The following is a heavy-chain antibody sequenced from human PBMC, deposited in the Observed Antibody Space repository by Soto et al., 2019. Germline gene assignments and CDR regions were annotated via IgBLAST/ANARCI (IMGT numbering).Heavy chain of an antibody. Sequence: PGGSLRLSCAASGFTFSGYGMHWVRQAPGKGLEWVAVISYDGSNKYYADSVKGRFTISRDNSKNTLYLQMNSLRAEDTAVYYCAATPPTPYSSGWYFDYWGQGTLVTVSS. J-gene: IGHJ4*02. CDR3: AATPPTPYSSGWYFDY. V-gene: IGHV3-30*03. CDR2: ISYDGSNK. D-gene: IGHD6-19*01. CDR1: GFTFSGYG.